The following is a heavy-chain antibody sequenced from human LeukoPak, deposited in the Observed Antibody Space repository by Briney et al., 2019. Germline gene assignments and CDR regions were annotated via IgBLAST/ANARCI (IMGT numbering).Heavy chain of an antibody. CDR2: ISSSSSYI. D-gene: IGHD6-13*01. CDR1: GFTFSSYS. J-gene: IGHJ6*03. Sequence: GGSLRLSCAASGFTFSSYSMNWVRQAPGKGLEWVSSISSSSSYIYYADSVKGRFTISRDNAKNSLYLQMNSLRAEDTAVYYCARDSSNRYYYYYMDVWGKGTTVTVSS. CDR3: ARDSSNRYYYYYMDV. V-gene: IGHV3-21*01.